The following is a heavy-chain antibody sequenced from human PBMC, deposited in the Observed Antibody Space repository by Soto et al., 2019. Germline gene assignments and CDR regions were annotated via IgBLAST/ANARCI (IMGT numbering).Heavy chain of an antibody. D-gene: IGHD6-13*01. CDR1: GFTFDDYA. J-gene: IGHJ4*02. CDR2: ISWNSVSI. CDR3: AKDMIAAAGYFDY. Sequence: EVQLVESGGGLVQPGRSLRLSCAASGFTFDDYAMHWVRQAPGKGLEWVSGISWNSVSIGYADSVKGRFTISRDNAKNSLYLQMNSLRAEDTALYYCAKDMIAAAGYFDYWGQGTLVTVSS. V-gene: IGHV3-9*01.